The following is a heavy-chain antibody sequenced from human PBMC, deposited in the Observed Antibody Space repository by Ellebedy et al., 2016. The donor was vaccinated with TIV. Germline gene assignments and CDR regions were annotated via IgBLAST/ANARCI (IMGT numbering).Heavy chain of an antibody. CDR3: ARDLVAIADTNY. V-gene: IGHV1-2*02. CDR1: GYTFTGYY. CDR2: INPNSGGT. Sequence: AASVKVSCKASGYTFTGYYLHWVRQAPGQGLEWMGWINPNSGGTDYAQKFQGRVTMTRDTSINTAYMELSRLRSDDTAVYYCARDLVAIADTNYWGQGTLVTVSS. D-gene: IGHD2-15*01. J-gene: IGHJ4*02.